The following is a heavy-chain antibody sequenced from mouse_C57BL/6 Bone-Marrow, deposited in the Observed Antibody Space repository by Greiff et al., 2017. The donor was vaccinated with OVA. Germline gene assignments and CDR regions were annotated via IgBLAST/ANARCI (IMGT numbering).Heavy chain of an antibody. V-gene: IGHV1-52*01. CDR2: IDPSDSDT. Sequence: VQLQQPGAELVRPGSSVKLSCKASGYTFTSCWMHWVKQRPIQGLEWIGNIDPSDSDTHYNQKFKDKATLTVDKSSSTAYMQLSSLTSEDSAVYYCAGWELGFAYWGQGTLVTVSA. CDR3: AGWELGFAY. D-gene: IGHD4-1*01. J-gene: IGHJ3*01. CDR1: GYTFTSCW.